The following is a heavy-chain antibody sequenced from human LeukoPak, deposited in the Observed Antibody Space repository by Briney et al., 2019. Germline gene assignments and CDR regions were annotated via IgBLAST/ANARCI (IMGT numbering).Heavy chain of an antibody. CDR3: ARGYYDSRGHDAFDI. CDR1: RYAFTGYY. V-gene: IGHV1-2*02. J-gene: IGHJ3*02. Sequence: ASVKVSCMASRYAFTGYYIHWVRQAPGQGLEWMGWINPNSGGTNYAQKFQGRVTMTRDTSISTAYMELSRLRSDDTAVYYCARGYYDSRGHDAFDIWGQGTMVTVSS. D-gene: IGHD3-22*01. CDR2: INPNSGGT.